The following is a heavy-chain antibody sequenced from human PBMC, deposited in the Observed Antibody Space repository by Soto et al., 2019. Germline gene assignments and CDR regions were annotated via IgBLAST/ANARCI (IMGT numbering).Heavy chain of an antibody. J-gene: IGHJ4*02. Sequence: SVKVSCKASGGTLSRYAISCVRQSPLQWLEWMGGIIPIFGTANYAQKFQGRVTITADESTSTAYMELSSLRSEDTAVYYCATPVRYSSSSGGFDYWGQGTLVTVSS. CDR3: ATPVRYSSSSGGFDY. V-gene: IGHV1-69*13. D-gene: IGHD6-6*01. CDR1: GGTLSRYA. CDR2: IIPIFGTA.